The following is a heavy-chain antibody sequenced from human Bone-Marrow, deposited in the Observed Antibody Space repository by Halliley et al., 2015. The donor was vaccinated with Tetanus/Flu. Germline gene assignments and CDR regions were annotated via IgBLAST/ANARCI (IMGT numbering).Heavy chain of an antibody. CDR1: GGSVSSGGYY. V-gene: IGHV4-61*08. CDR3: ASEGCSRSGNVAFC. J-gene: IGHJ4*02. CDR2: IYYSGST. Sequence: LSLTCTVSGGSVSSGGYYWGWIRQPPSKGLEWIGGIYYSGSTNYKPSLQSRVTISVAASKNQFSLKLRSVTAADTAVYYCASEGCSRSGNVAFCCGQGPLIVVSS. D-gene: IGHD2-15*01.